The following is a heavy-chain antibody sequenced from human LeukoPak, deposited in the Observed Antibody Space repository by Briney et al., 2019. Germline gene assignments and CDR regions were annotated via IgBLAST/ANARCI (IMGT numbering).Heavy chain of an antibody. D-gene: IGHD3-3*01. CDR2: INWNGGST. V-gene: IGHV3-20*04. CDR3: ARALRPGITIFGVVTIDAFDI. J-gene: IGHJ3*02. Sequence: GGSLRLSCAASGFTFDGYGMSWVRQAPGKGLEWVSGINWNGGSTGYADSVKGRFTISRDNAKNSLYLQMNSLRAEDTALYYCARALRPGITIFGVVTIDAFDIWGQGTMVTVSS. CDR1: GFTFDGYG.